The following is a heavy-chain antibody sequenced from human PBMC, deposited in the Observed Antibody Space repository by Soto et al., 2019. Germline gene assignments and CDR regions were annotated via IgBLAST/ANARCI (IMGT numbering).Heavy chain of an antibody. CDR1: GFTFSSYA. CDR2: ISGSGGST. V-gene: IGHV3-23*01. Sequence: GGSLRLSCAASGFTFSSYAMSWVRQAPGKGLEWVSAISGSGGSTYYADSVRGRFTISRDNSKNTLYLQMNSLRAEDTAGYYCAKENGYSSSWFEFDYWGQGTLVTVSS. D-gene: IGHD6-13*01. CDR3: AKENGYSSSWFEFDY. J-gene: IGHJ4*02.